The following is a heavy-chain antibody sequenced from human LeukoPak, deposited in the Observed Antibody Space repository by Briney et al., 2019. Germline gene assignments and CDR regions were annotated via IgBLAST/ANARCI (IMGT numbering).Heavy chain of an antibody. CDR1: GYTFTSYG. J-gene: IGHJ4*02. D-gene: IGHD2-15*01. Sequence: ASVKVSCKASGYTFTSYGISWVRQAPGQGLEWMGWISAYNGNTNYAQKLQGRVTMTTDTSTTTAYMELSNLRSEDTAVYFCARGGSQDYKYCSGDNCFSHPLHYWGQGTLVTVSS. CDR2: ISAYNGNT. CDR3: ARGGSQDYKYCSGDNCFSHPLHY. V-gene: IGHV1-18*01.